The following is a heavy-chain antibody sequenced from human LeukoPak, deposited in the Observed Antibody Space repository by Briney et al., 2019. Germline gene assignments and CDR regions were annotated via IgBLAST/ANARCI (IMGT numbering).Heavy chain of an antibody. D-gene: IGHD6-19*01. J-gene: IGHJ4*02. CDR3: ARVKGVGSGWYSEPFDY. CDR2: IRSSTDTI. Sequence: GGPLRLSCAASGFTFSSCEMNWVRQAPGKGPEGVSYIRSSTDTIYYADSVKGRFTISRDNAKNSLYLQMNSLRAEDTAVYYCARVKGVGSGWYSEPFDYWGQGTLVTVSS. V-gene: IGHV3-48*03. CDR1: GFTFSSCE.